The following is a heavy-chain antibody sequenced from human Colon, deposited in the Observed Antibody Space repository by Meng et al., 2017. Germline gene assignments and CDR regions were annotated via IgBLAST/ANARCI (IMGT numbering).Heavy chain of an antibody. D-gene: IGHD6-6*01. CDR3: AKEIASRRPFDY. CDR1: GFTFSSYG. J-gene: IGHJ4*02. Sequence: VSLVASGGGVPLPWTSLRLSCAASGFTFSSYGMNWVRQAPGKGLEWVSAISDGGSRTYHADSVKGRFTISRDNSKNTLYLQMNSLRAEDTAIYYCAKEIASRRPFDYWGQGTLVTVSS. CDR2: ISDGGSRT. V-gene: IGHV3-23*04.